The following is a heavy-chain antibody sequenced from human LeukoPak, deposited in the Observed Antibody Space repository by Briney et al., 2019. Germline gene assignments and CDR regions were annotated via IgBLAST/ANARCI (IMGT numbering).Heavy chain of an antibody. CDR2: ISGSGGST. CDR1: GFTFSSYA. D-gene: IGHD3-22*01. Sequence: GGSLILSCAASGFTFSSYAMSWVRQAPGKGLEWVSAISGSGGSTYYADSVKGRFTISRDNSKNTLYLQMNSLRAEDTAVYYCARSKSYYYDSSGYYYFDYWGQGTLVTVSS. V-gene: IGHV3-23*01. J-gene: IGHJ4*02. CDR3: ARSKSYYYDSSGYYYFDY.